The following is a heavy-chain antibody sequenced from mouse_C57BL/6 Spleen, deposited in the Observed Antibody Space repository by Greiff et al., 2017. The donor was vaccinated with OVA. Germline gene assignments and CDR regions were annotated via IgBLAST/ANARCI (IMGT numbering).Heavy chain of an antibody. Sequence: QVQLQQPGAELVKPGASVKMSCKASGYTFTSYWITWVKQRPGQGLAWIGDIYPGSGSTNYHEKFKSKSTLTVDTSSSTAYMQLSSLTSEVSSVYSCAKCSIWSAYWGQGTLVTVSA. D-gene: IGHD1-1*02. V-gene: IGHV1-55*01. CDR3: AKCSIWSAY. CDR2: IYPGSGST. CDR1: GYTFTSYW. J-gene: IGHJ3*01.